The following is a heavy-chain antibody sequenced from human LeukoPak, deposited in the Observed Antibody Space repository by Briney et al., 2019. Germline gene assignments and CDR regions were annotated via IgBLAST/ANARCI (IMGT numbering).Heavy chain of an antibody. Sequence: GGSLRLSCAASGLTVSSNFMNWVRQAPGKGLEWVSVIYTGGSTYYADSVKGRFTISRDNSKNTLYLQMNSLRAEDTAVYYCARSPAAGSAAAFDYWGQGTLVTVSS. CDR2: IYTGGST. D-gene: IGHD6-13*01. CDR1: GLTVSSNF. V-gene: IGHV3-53*01. CDR3: ARSPAAGSAAAFDY. J-gene: IGHJ4*02.